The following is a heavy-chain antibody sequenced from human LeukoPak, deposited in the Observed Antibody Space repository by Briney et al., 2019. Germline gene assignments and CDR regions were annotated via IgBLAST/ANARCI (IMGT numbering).Heavy chain of an antibody. CDR2: ISGRGSNT. CDR1: GFTFSDYG. V-gene: IGHV3-21*01. D-gene: IGHD3-10*01. J-gene: IGHJ4*02. Sequence: GGSLRLSCAASGFTFSDYGMSWVRQAPGKGLEWVSAISGRGSNTYYADFVKGRFTISRDNAKSSLYLQMNSLRAEDTAVYYCASSPYYYGSGSYYDYWGQGTLVTVSS. CDR3: ASSPYYYGSGSYYDY.